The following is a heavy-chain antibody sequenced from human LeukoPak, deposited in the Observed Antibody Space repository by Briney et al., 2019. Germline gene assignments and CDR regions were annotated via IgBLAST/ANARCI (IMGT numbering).Heavy chain of an antibody. V-gene: IGHV6-1*01. Sequence: SQTLSLTCAISGGSVSSNSAAWNWIRQSPSRGLEGLGRTYYGSKWYNDYAVAVKSRITINPDKSKNQFSMQLNSVTPEDTAVYYCARERGDSSGYYWSYYFDYWGQGTLVTVSS. D-gene: IGHD3-22*01. J-gene: IGHJ4*02. CDR2: TYYGSKWYN. CDR3: ARERGDSSGYYWSYYFDY. CDR1: GGSVSSNSAA.